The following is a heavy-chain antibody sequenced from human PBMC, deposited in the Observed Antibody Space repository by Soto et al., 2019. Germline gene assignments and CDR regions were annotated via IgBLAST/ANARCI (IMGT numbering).Heavy chain of an antibody. Sequence: GGSLRLSCEVSGFTFTSYEMYWVRQAPGKGLEWVAYISSSGETVYYAASVQGRFTISRDNAKNSLYLQMSSLGAEDTAVYYCAREGFYAIDVWGQGTTVTVSS. CDR1: GFTFTSYE. J-gene: IGHJ6*02. D-gene: IGHD2-2*01. V-gene: IGHV3-48*03. CDR2: ISSSGETV. CDR3: AREGFYAIDV.